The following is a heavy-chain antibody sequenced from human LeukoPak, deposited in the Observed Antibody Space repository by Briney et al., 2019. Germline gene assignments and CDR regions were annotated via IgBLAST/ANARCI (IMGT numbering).Heavy chain of an antibody. Sequence: AGGSLRLSCAASGFTFSSYAMHWVRQAPGKGLEWVANIKQDGSEKYYVDSVKGRFTISRDNAKNSLYLQMNSLRAEDTAVYYCARDHYGSGRSNWLDPWGQGTLVTVSS. CDR2: IKQDGSEK. CDR3: ARDHYGSGRSNWLDP. D-gene: IGHD3-10*01. CDR1: GFTFSSYA. V-gene: IGHV3-7*01. J-gene: IGHJ5*02.